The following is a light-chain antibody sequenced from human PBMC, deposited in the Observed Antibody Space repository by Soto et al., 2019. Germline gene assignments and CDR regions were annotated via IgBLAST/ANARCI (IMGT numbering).Light chain of an antibody. V-gene: IGLV1-47*01. CDR2: RNN. J-gene: IGLJ2*01. CDR3: AAWDDSLSDVV. CDR1: SSNIGSNY. Sequence: QSALTQPASVSGTPGQRVTISCSGSSSNIGSNYVYWYQQLPGTAPKLLIYRNNQRPSGVPDRFSGSKSGTSASLAISGLRSEDEADYYCAAWDDSLSDVVFGGGTKLTVL.